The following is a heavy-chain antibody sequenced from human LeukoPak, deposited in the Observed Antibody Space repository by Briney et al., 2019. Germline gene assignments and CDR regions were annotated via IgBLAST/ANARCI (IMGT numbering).Heavy chain of an antibody. V-gene: IGHV3-30*03. J-gene: IGHJ4*02. CDR3: ATLLLGVGGDY. CDR2: ISYDGSDK. D-gene: IGHD2-15*01. Sequence: GGPLRLSCVASGFTFSSYGMHWVRQAPGKGLEWVAMISYDGSDKYYAESVKGRFTISRDNSKNTLYLQMNSLRDEDTAMYSCATLLLGVGGDYWGQGTLVTVSS. CDR1: GFTFSSYG.